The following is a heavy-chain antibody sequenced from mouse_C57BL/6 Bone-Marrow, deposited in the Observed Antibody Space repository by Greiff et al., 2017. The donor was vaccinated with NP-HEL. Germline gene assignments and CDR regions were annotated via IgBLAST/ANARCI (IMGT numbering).Heavy chain of an antibody. V-gene: IGHV1-26*01. CDR3: ARPVVATYWYFDV. Sequence: VQLKQSGPELVKPGASVKISCKASGYTFTDYYMNWVKQSHGKSLEWIGDINPNNGGTSYNQKFKGKATLTVDKSSSTAYMELRSLTSEDSAVYYCARPVVATYWYFDVWGTGTTVTVSS. CDR1: GYTFTDYY. CDR2: INPNNGGT. D-gene: IGHD1-1*01. J-gene: IGHJ1*03.